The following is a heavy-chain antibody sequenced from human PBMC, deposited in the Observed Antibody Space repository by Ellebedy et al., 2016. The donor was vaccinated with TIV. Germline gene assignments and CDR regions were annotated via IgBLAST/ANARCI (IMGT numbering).Heavy chain of an antibody. J-gene: IGHJ4*02. Sequence: GESLKISCAASGFTFSSYGMHWVRQAPGKGLEWVPVIWYDGSNKYYADSVKGLFTISRDNSKNTLYLQMNSLRAEDTAVYYCERDREKKGDTAMGLDYWGQGTLVTVSS. CDR2: IWYDGSNK. CDR3: ERDREKKGDTAMGLDY. CDR1: GFTFSSYG. V-gene: IGHV3-33*01. D-gene: IGHD5-18*01.